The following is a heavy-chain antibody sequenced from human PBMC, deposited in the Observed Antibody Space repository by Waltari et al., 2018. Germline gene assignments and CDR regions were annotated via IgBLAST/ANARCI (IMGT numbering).Heavy chain of an antibody. D-gene: IGHD4-17*01. CDR2: INPNSGDT. CDR3: ARDLGSDYGNRDY. J-gene: IGHJ4*02. CDR1: GYTFTGYS. V-gene: IGHV1-2*06. Sequence: QVHLVQSGAEVKKPGASVKVSCQASGYTFTGYSIQWVRRAPGQGLEWMGRINPNSGDTNYAQKFQGRVTLTRDTSINTAYMELSSLKSDDTAVYYCARDLGSDYGNRDYWGQGTLVTVPS.